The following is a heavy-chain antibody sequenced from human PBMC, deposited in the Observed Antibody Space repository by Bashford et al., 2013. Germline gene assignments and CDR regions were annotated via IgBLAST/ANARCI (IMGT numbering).Heavy chain of an antibody. J-gene: IGHJ6*02. CDR2: IYYSGST. D-gene: IGHD5-18*01. CDR3: ARDWVSYGPPGYYYYYGMDV. V-gene: IGHV4-31*02. CDR1: Y. Sequence: YWSWIRQHPGKGLEWIGYIYYSGSTYYNPSLKSRVTISVDTSKNQFSLKLSSVTAADTAVYYCARDWVSYGPPGYYYYYGMDVWGQGTTVTVSS.